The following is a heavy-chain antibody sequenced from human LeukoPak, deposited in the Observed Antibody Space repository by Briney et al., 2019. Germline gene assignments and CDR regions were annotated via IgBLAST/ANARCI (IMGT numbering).Heavy chain of an antibody. J-gene: IGHJ5*02. D-gene: IGHD3-3*01. CDR1: GFTFSNYA. V-gene: IGHV3-23*01. Sequence: GASLRLSCAASGFTFSNYAMSWVRQAPGKGVEWVSAISGSGGSTYYADSVKERLIISRDNYKNKLYLQMNSQRAAHTAVSYCAKGDLFWSGYEGFDPCGQGALVTVSS. CDR3: AKGDLFWSGYEGFDP. CDR2: ISGSGGST.